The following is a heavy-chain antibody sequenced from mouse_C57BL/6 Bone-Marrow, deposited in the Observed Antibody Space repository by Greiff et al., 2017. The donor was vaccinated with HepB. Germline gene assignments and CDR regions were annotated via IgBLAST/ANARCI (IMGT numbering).Heavy chain of an antibody. CDR1: GYTFTDYY. V-gene: IGHV1-19*01. D-gene: IGHD2-2*01. CDR3: ARPYGYDGGYYFDY. J-gene: IGHJ2*01. Sequence: EVQLQQSGPVLVKPGASVKMSCKASGYTFTDYYMNWVKQSHGKSLEWIGVINPYNGGTSYNQKFKGKATLTVDKSSSTAYMELNSLTSEDSAVYYCARPYGYDGGYYFDYWGQGTTPTVSS. CDR2: INPYNGGT.